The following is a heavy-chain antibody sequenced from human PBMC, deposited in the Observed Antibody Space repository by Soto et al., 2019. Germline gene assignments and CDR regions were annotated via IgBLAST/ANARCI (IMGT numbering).Heavy chain of an antibody. CDR1: GFTFSSYA. V-gene: IGHV3-23*01. Sequence: GGSLRLSCAASGFTFSSYAMSWVRQAPGKGLEWVSAISGSGGSTYYADSVKGRFTISRDNSKNTLYLQMNSLRAEDTAVYYCAKTPGRGSYARSPFDYWGQGTLVTVSS. CDR3: AKTPGRGSYARSPFDY. D-gene: IGHD1-26*01. CDR2: ISGSGGST. J-gene: IGHJ4*02.